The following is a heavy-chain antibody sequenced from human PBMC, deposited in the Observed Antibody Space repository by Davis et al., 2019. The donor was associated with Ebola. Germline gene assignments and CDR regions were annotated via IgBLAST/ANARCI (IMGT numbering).Heavy chain of an antibody. Sequence: GESLKISCRGSGYTFTNNWISWVRQLPGKGLERMGRIDPSDSYTNYSPSFQGHVTISADKSISTAYLQWSSLKASDTAMYYCARPTNSGSYHYLDIWGRGTLVTVSS. CDR3: ARPTNSGSYHYLDI. CDR2: IDPSDSYT. D-gene: IGHD3-22*01. J-gene: IGHJ2*01. V-gene: IGHV5-10-1*01. CDR1: GYTFTNNW.